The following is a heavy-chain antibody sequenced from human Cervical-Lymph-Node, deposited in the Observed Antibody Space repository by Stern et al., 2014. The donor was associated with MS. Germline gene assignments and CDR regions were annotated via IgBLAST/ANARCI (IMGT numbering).Heavy chain of an antibody. V-gene: IGHV4-31*03. CDR1: GGSISSGSHY. D-gene: IGHD5-24*01. CDR2: IYYSGTT. Sequence: QLQLQESGPGLVKPSQTLSLTCTFSGGSISSGSHYWSWIRQHPGKGLESLGYIYYSGTTYYNLSLKSRVTISVATSKNQFYVKLTSVTAADTALYYCARAARRDGYKMAIAGLDYWGQGTLVTVSS. CDR3: ARAARRDGYKMAIAGLDY. J-gene: IGHJ4*02.